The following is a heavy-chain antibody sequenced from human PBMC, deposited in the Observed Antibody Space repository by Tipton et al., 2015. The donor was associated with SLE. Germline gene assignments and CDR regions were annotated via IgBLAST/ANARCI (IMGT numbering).Heavy chain of an antibody. J-gene: IGHJ3*02. CDR3: ARYKTRGSAFDI. V-gene: IGHV4-59*07. CDR2: IYYSGST. CDR1: GGSISSYY. D-gene: IGHD1-1*01. Sequence: TLSLTCTVSGGSISSYYWSWIRQPPGKGLEWIGYIYYSGSTNYNPSLKSRVTISVDTSKNQFSLKLSSVTAADTAVYYCARYKTRGSAFDIWGQGTMVTVSS.